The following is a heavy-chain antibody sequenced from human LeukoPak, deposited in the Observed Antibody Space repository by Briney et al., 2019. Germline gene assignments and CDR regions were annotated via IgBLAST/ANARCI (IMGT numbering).Heavy chain of an antibody. D-gene: IGHD6-19*01. J-gene: IGHJ4*02. CDR3: ARVTEPGSGWYYFDY. Sequence: GASVKVSCKASGRTFSSYAISWGRQAPGQGLEWMGGVIPIFGTAKYAQKFQGRVTITADQSKSTAYMELSSLRSEHTAVYYGARVTEPGSGWYYFDYWGQGTLVTVSS. CDR2: VIPIFGTA. V-gene: IGHV1-69*13. CDR1: GRTFSSYA.